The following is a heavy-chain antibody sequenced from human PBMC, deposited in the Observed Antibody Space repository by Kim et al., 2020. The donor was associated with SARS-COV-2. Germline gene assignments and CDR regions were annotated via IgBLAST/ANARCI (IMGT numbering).Heavy chain of an antibody. CDR1: GFTFSSYS. CDR2: ITSATSSA. J-gene: IGHJ4*02. V-gene: IGHV3-74*03. D-gene: IGHD6-13*01. Sequence: GGSLRLSCAASGFTFSSYSMHWVRQAQGKGLVWVSRITSATSSATYADSVRGRFTISRDNAKNTMYLQMHSLRAEDTAVYYCTRGTTDAPGIDYWGQGTPVTVSS. CDR3: TRGTTDAPGIDY.